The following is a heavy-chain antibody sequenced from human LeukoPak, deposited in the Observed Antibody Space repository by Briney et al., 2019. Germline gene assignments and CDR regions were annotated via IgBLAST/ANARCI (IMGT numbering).Heavy chain of an antibody. J-gene: IGHJ4*02. CDR1: GFTFSSYS. V-gene: IGHV3-48*01. Sequence: GGSLRLSCAASGFTFSSYSMNWVRQAPGKGLEWVSYISSSSSTIYYADSVKGRLTISRDNAKNSLYLQMNSLRAEDTALYYCARDGAWELPPGYFDYWGQGTLVTVSS. D-gene: IGHD1-26*01. CDR2: ISSSSSTI. CDR3: ARDGAWELPPGYFDY.